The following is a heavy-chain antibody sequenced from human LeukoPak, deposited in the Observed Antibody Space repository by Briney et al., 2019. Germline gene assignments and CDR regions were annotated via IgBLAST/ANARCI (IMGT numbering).Heavy chain of an antibody. CDR1: GGSISSSSYY. CDR3: ARYRGTYGYYFDY. Sequence: SETLSLTCTVSGGSISSSSYYWGWIRQPPGKGLEWIGSIYYSGSTYYNPSLKSRVTISVDTSKNQFSLKLSSVTAADTAVYYCARYRGTYGYYFDYWGQGKLVIVSS. J-gene: IGHJ4*02. V-gene: IGHV4-39*01. D-gene: IGHD5-24*01. CDR2: IYYSGST.